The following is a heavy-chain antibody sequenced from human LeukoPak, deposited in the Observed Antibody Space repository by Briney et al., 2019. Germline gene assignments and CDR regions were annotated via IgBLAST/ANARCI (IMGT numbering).Heavy chain of an antibody. CDR1: EYSFTKYW. Sequence: GESLNISCKGSEYSFTKYWIGWVRQMPGKGLEWMGIINPGDSHTRHSPPFQGQVTISVDKSISTAYLQLNSLKASDTAMYFCARRPNYGQYYFDSWGQGTLVTVSS. D-gene: IGHD3-10*01. V-gene: IGHV5-51*01. CDR2: INPGDSHT. J-gene: IGHJ4*01. CDR3: ARRPNYGQYYFDS.